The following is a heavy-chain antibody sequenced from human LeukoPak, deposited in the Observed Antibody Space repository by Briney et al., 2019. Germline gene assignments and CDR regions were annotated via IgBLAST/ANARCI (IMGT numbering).Heavy chain of an antibody. CDR3: AAGYCSSTSCYPEY. CDR1: GYIFTGYY. J-gene: IGHJ4*02. CDR2: TNPKSGAT. D-gene: IGHD2-2*01. Sequence: ASVKVSCKASGYIFTGYYMHWVRQASGQGLEWMGWTNPKSGATNYAEKFQGRVTMTRDTSMSTAYMEVNRLRSDDAAVYYCAAGYCSSTSCYPEYWGQGTLVSVSS. V-gene: IGHV1-2*02.